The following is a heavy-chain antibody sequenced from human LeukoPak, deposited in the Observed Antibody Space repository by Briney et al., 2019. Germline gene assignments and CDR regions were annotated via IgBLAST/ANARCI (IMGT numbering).Heavy chain of an antibody. D-gene: IGHD5-12*01. Sequence: GGSLRLSCAASGFIISDYWMNWVRQVPGKGLEWIATIDAHGGTNYYADSAQDRFTISRDNAKNSLFLQMNSLTAEDTAVYFCARAGTYGGYKVFDNWGQGTPVTVSS. CDR3: ARAGTYGGYKVFDN. CDR1: GFIISDYW. J-gene: IGHJ5*02. V-gene: IGHV3-11*01. CDR2: IDAHGGTN.